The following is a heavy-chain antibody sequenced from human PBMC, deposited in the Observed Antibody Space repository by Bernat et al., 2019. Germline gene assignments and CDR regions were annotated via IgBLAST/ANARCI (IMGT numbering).Heavy chain of an antibody. CDR2: ISYDGSNK. CDR3: ARDQRITMVRGHLPPYYYGMDV. V-gene: IGHV3-30-3*01. D-gene: IGHD3-10*01. J-gene: IGHJ6*02. CDR1: GFTFSSYA. Sequence: QVQLVESGGGVVQPGRSLRLSCAASGFTFSSYAMHWVRQAPGKGLEWVAVISYDGSNKYYADSVKGRFTISRDNSKNTLYLQMNSLRAEETAVYYCARDQRITMVRGHLPPYYYGMDVWGQGTTVTVSS.